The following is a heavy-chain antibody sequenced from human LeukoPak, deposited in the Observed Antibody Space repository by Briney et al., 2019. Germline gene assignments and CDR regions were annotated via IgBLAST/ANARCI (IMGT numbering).Heavy chain of an antibody. CDR3: ARHHRYYYYYMDV. J-gene: IGHJ6*03. CDR1: GGSISSYY. D-gene: IGHD1-14*01. V-gene: IGHV4-59*04. CDR2: IYYSGST. Sequence: SETLSLTCTVSGGSISSYYWSWIRQPPGKGLEWIGYIYYSGSTYYNPSLKSRVTISVDTSKNQFSLKLSSVTAADTAVYYCARHHRYYYYYMDVWGKGTTVTVSS.